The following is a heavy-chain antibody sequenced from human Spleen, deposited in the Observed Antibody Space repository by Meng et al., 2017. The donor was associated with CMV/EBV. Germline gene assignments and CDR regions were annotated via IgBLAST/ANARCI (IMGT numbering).Heavy chain of an antibody. J-gene: IGHJ2*01. CDR2: ISDYNGNT. V-gene: IGHV1-18*01. CDR3: AGLNDYGDYWYFDL. Sequence: VQLVQSGAGVVKPGASVKVSCKAYGYTFSSYGSSWVRQSPEQGLEWMGWISDYNGNTYYAQKLQGRVTMTTDTSTRTAYMVLTSLASDDTAVYYCAGLNDYGDYWYFDLWGRGTLVTVSS. D-gene: IGHD4-17*01. CDR1: GYTFSSYG.